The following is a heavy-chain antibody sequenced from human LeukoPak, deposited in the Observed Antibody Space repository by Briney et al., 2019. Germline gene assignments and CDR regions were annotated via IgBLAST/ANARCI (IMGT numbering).Heavy chain of an antibody. D-gene: IGHD3-10*01. CDR3: ANLGSGSHYWFDP. V-gene: IGHV4-39*01. CDR1: GGSISSSSYY. J-gene: IGHJ5*02. Sequence: SETLSLTCTVSGGSISSSSYYWGWIRQPPGKGLEWIGSIYYSGSTYYNPSLKSRVTISVDTSKNQFSLKLSSVTAADTAVYYCANLGSGSHYWFDPWGQGTLVTVSS. CDR2: IYYSGST.